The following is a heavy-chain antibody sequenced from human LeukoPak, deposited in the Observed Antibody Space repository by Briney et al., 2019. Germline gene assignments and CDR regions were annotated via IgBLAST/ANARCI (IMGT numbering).Heavy chain of an antibody. Sequence: GGSLRLSCAASGFDFSSNWMHWVRHAPGRGLVWVSRIKGDGISTNYADSVKGRFTISRDIAKNTLYLQMNSLRAEDTGVYYCAKDHYWSIDYWGRGTLVTVSS. V-gene: IGHV3-74*01. CDR3: AKDHYWSIDY. J-gene: IGHJ4*02. CDR2: IKGDGIST. D-gene: IGHD3-3*01. CDR1: GFDFSSNW.